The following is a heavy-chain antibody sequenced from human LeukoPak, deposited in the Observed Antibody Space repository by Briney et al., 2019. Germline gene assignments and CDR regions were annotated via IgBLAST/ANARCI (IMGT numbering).Heavy chain of an antibody. Sequence: ASVKVSCQASVYTFTGHYMNWVRQAPGQGLEWMGRINPNTGGTNYAQNFQGSVTMTRDTSITTVYMELSRLRSDDTAVYYCARVGDGLNDGFDIWGQGTMVTVSS. CDR3: ARVGDGLNDGFDI. CDR1: VYTFTGHY. CDR2: INPNTGGT. D-gene: IGHD5-24*01. V-gene: IGHV1-2*06. J-gene: IGHJ3*02.